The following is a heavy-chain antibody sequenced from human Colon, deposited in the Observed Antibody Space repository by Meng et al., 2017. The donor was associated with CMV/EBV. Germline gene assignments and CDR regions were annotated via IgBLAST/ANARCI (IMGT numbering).Heavy chain of an antibody. D-gene: IGHD3-10*01. V-gene: IGHV3-30*02. J-gene: IGHJ4*02. CDR3: AKDAHLWFYFDY. CDR2: IRYDGSNK. Sequence: GESLKISCAASGFTFRSYGMHWVRQAPGKGLEWVAFIRYDGSNKYYADSVKGRFTISRDNSKNMLYLQMNSLRAEDTAVYYCAKDAHLWFYFDYWGQGTLVTVSS. CDR1: GFTFRSYG.